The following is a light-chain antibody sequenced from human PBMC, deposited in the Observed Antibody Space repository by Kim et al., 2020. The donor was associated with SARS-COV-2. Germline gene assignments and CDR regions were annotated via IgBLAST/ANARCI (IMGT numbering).Light chain of an antibody. CDR2: EDD. J-gene: IGLJ2*01. Sequence: GQTVTISCTRSSSGIDDNYVQWYQQRPRGVPTTVIYEDDQRPSGVSARFSGSIDNSSTAASLTFSGLRTEDEDDYCCQYYTRDNEIFGGGTQLTVL. CDR1: SSGIDDNY. CDR3: QYYTRDNEI. V-gene: IGLV6-57*03.